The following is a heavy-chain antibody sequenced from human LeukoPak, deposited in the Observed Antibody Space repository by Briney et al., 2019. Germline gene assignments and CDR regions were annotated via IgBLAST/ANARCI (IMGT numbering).Heavy chain of an antibody. D-gene: IGHD3-3*01. CDR1: GGTFSSYA. Sequence: ASVKVSCKASGGTFSSYAISWVRQAPGQGLEWMGGIIHIFGTASYAQKFQGRVTITADESTSTAYMELSSLRSEDTAVYYCARSTIFGVVITYFDYWGQGTLVTVSS. CDR3: ARSTIFGVVITYFDY. J-gene: IGHJ4*02. CDR2: IIHIFGTA. V-gene: IGHV1-69*13.